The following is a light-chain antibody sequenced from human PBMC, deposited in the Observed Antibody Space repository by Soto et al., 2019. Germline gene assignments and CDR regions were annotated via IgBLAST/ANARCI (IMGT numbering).Light chain of an antibody. CDR2: GAS. V-gene: IGKV3-20*01. CDR1: QTVTSSY. Sequence: EIVLTQSPGTLSLSPGERATLSSMASQTVTSSYLAWYQQKPGQAPRLLIYGASSRATGIPDRFSGSGSGTDSTLTISRLEPEDFAVYYCHQYGSSLWTFGQGTKVDIK. CDR3: HQYGSSLWT. J-gene: IGKJ1*01.